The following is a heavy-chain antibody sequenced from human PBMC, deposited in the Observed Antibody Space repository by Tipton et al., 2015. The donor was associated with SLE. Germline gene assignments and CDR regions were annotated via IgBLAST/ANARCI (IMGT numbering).Heavy chain of an antibody. CDR2: IIPIFGTA. J-gene: IGHJ4*02. CDR1: GGTFTSYA. V-gene: IGHV1-69*01. CDR3: AKDRSQWLVSDFIDY. Sequence: QLVQSGAEVKKPGSSVKVSCKASGGTFTSYAISWVRQAPGQGLEWMGGIIPIFGTANYAQNFQGRVTITADEFTNTVYMELSSLRSEDTAVYYCAKDRSQWLVSDFIDYWGQGTLVTVSS. D-gene: IGHD6-19*01.